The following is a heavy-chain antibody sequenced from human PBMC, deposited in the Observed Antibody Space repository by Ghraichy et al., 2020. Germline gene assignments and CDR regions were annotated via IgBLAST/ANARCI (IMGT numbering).Heavy chain of an antibody. Sequence: SETLSLTCAVYGGSFSGYYWSWIRQPPGKGLEWIGEINHSGSTNYNPSLKSRVTISVDTSKNQFSLKLSSVTAADTAVYYCARGPLFYDYVWGSYLRQHNWFDPWGQGTLVTVSS. D-gene: IGHD3-16*01. J-gene: IGHJ5*02. V-gene: IGHV4-34*01. CDR1: GGSFSGYY. CDR2: INHSGST. CDR3: ARGPLFYDYVWGSYLRQHNWFDP.